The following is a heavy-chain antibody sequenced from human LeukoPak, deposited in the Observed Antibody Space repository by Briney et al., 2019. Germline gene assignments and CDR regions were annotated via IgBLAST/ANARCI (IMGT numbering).Heavy chain of an antibody. Sequence: PGRSLRLSCAASGFTFDDYAMHSVRQAPGKGLEWVSCISWNSGSIGYADSVKGRFTISRDNAKNSLYLQMNSLRAEDTALYYCAKLSSVGATTTPQDYWGQGTLVTVSS. CDR3: AKLSSVGATTTPQDY. J-gene: IGHJ4*02. V-gene: IGHV3-9*01. CDR1: GFTFDDYA. CDR2: ISWNSGSI. D-gene: IGHD1-26*01.